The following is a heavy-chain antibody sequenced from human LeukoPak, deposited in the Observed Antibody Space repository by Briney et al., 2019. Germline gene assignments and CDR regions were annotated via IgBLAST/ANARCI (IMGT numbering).Heavy chain of an antibody. CDR2: INHSGST. CDR1: GGSFSGYY. D-gene: IGHD3-3*01. Sequence: PSETLSLTCAVYGGSFSGYYWSWIRQPPGKGLEWIGEINHSGSTNYNPSLKSRVTISVDTSKNQFSLKLSSVTAADTAVYYCARYRVAEVCADDAAFDIWGQGTMVTVSS. CDR3: ARYRVAEVCADDAAFDI. J-gene: IGHJ3*02. V-gene: IGHV4-34*01.